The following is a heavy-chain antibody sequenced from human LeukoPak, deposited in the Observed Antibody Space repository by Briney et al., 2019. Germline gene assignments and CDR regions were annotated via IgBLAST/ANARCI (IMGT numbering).Heavy chain of an antibody. J-gene: IGHJ5*02. V-gene: IGHV4-31*03. CDR2: IYYSGST. CDR3: ARDHPDCSSTSCSNWFDP. D-gene: IGHD2-2*01. CDR1: GGSISSGGYY. Sequence: SETLSLTCSVSGGSISSGGYYWSWIRQHPGKGLEWIGYIYYSGSTYYNPSLKSRVTISVDTSKNQFSLKLSSVTAADTAVYYCARDHPDCSSTSCSNWFDPWGQGTLVTVSS.